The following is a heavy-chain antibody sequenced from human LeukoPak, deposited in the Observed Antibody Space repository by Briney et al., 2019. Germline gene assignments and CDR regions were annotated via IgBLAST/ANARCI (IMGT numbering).Heavy chain of an antibody. Sequence: GSLRLSCAASGFTFSSYSMNGVRQAPGKGLEWVSSISSSSSYIYYADSVKGRFTISRDNAKNSLYLQMNSLRAEDTAVYYCARGRLAFYYYYMDVWGKGTTVTVSS. CDR2: ISSSSSYI. CDR1: GFTFSSYS. J-gene: IGHJ6*03. V-gene: IGHV3-21*01. CDR3: ARGRLAFYYYYMDV.